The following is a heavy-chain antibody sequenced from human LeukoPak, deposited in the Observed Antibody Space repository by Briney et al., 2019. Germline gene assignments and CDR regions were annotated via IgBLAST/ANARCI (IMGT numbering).Heavy chain of an antibody. Sequence: PGGSLRLSCAASGFTFSDYYMSWIRQAPGKGLEWVSYISSSGSTIYYADSVKGRFTISRDNAKNSLYLQMNSLRAEDRAVYYCASKIGLRYFDWLFGFDYWGQGTLVTVSS. CDR2: ISSSGSTI. CDR3: ASKIGLRYFDWLFGFDY. J-gene: IGHJ4*02. V-gene: IGHV3-11*01. CDR1: GFTFSDYY. D-gene: IGHD3-9*01.